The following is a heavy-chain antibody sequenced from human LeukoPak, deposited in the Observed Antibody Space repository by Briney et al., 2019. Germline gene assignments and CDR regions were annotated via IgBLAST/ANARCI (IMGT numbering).Heavy chain of an antibody. V-gene: IGHV1-2*02. CDR3: ARSPRYCSSTSCSVFDY. D-gene: IGHD2-2*01. CDR1: GYTLTGYY. J-gene: IGHJ4*02. Sequence: ASVKVSCKASGYTLTGYYMHWVRQAPGQGLEWMGWINPNSGGTNYAQKFQGRVTMTRDTSISTAYMELSRLRSDDTAVYYCARSPRYCSSTSCSVFDYWGQGTLVTVSS. CDR2: INPNSGGT.